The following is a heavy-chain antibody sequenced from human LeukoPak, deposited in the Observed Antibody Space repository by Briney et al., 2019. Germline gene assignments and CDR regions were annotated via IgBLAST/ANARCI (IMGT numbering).Heavy chain of an antibody. V-gene: IGHV3-20*04. CDR2: INWNGGST. CDR3: AKVFATATTFYYFDY. CDR1: GFTFDDYG. J-gene: IGHJ4*02. Sequence: AGGSLRLSCAASGFTFDDYGMSWVRQAPGKGLEGVSGINWNGGSTGYADSVKGRFTISRDNAKNSLYLQMNSLRAEDTAVYYCAKVFATATTFYYFDYWGQGTLVTVSS. D-gene: IGHD4-17*01.